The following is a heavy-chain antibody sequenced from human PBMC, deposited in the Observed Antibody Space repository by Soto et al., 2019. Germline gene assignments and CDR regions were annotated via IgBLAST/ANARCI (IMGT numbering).Heavy chain of an antibody. V-gene: IGHV4-34*01. Sequence: QVQLQQWGAGLLKPSETLSLTCAVYGGSFSGYYWSWIRQPPGKGLEWIGEINHSGSTNYNPFLKSRVTISVDTSKNQSSLRLGSVAAADTAMYSCASGRVVVVVTAIGYGMDVWGQGTTVTFSS. D-gene: IGHD2-21*02. CDR1: GGSFSGYY. CDR2: INHSGST. J-gene: IGHJ6*02. CDR3: ASGRVVVVVTAIGYGMDV.